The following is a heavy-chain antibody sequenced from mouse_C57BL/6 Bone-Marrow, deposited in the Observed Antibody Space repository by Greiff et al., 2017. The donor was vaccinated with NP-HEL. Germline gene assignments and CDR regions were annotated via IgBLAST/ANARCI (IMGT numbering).Heavy chain of an antibody. CDR2: IYLGNGYT. D-gene: IGHD1-1*01. Sequence: EVQLQQSGAELVRPGSSVKMSCKTSGYTFTSYGINWVKQRPGQGLEWIGYIYLGNGYTEYNEKFKGKATLTSDTSSSTAYMQLSSLTSEDSAIYFCARTNDSGSSYFDYWGQGTTLTVSS. CDR3: ARTNDSGSSYFDY. CDR1: GYTFTSYG. J-gene: IGHJ2*01. V-gene: IGHV1-58*01.